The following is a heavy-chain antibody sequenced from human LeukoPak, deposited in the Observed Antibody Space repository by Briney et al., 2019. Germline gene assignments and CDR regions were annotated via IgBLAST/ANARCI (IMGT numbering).Heavy chain of an antibody. CDR2: IYYSGST. J-gene: IGHJ4*02. D-gene: IGHD6-13*01. V-gene: IGHV4-39*01. CDR3: ARRNIYDIAAAENDY. CDR1: GGSISSSSYY. Sequence: PSETLSLTCTVSGGSISSSSYYWGWIRQRPGKGLEWIGSIYYSGSTYYNPSLKSRVTITVDTSKNQFSLKLSSVTAADTAVYYCARRNIYDIAAAENDYWGQGTPVTVSS.